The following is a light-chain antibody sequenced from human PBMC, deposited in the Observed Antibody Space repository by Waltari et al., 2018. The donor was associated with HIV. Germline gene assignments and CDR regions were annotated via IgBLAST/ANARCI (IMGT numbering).Light chain of an antibody. J-gene: IGKJ5*01. Sequence: DIVMTQSPDSLAVSLGARAPINCNSTQSVLFTSNNKKYLAWYQQKPGQPPKLLIYWASTRESGVPDRFSGSGSGTHFTLTVSSLQPEDVAVYYCQQYFSTPITFGQGTLLEIK. CDR2: WAS. CDR1: QSVLFTSNNKKY. CDR3: QQYFSTPIT. V-gene: IGKV4-1*01.